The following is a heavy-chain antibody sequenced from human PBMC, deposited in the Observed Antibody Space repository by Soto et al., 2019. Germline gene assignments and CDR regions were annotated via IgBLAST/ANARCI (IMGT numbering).Heavy chain of an antibody. CDR1: GFTFSNYG. J-gene: IGHJ3*02. CDR3: ANVLVLLDTAGAFDI. V-gene: IGHV3-30*18. Sequence: GGSLRLSCAASGFTFSNYGMHWVRQAPGKGLEWVAFITYNGSNKYYADSVKGRFTISRDNSKNTLYLQMNSLGADDTAVYFCANVLVLLDTAGAFDIWGQGTMVTVSS. D-gene: IGHD2-15*01. CDR2: ITYNGSNK.